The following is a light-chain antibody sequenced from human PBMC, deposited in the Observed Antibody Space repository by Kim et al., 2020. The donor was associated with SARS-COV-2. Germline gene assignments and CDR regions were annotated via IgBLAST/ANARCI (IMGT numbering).Light chain of an antibody. CDR3: ATWDSSLSVGV. CDR2: DDN. CDR1: RSNIGSNH. V-gene: IGLV1-51*01. J-gene: IGLJ2*01. Sequence: QAVVTQPPSVSAAPGQKVTISCSGSRSNIGSNHVSWYQQFPGTAPKLITYDDNKPPSGIPDRFSSSKSGTSASLGINGLQTGDEADYYCATWDSSLSVGVFGGGNQPAVL.